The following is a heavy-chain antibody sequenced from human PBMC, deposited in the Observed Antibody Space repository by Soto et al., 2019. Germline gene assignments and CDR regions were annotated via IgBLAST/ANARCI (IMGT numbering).Heavy chain of an antibody. J-gene: IGHJ5*02. CDR1: GYTFTGYD. D-gene: IGHD6-13*01. Sequence: GASVKVSCKASGYTFTGYDINWVRQAPGQGLEWMRWMNPNSGNTGYAQKFQGRVTMTRNTSISTTYMDLSSLRSEDTAVYYCARGLRNPTAAGNWFDPWGQGTLVTVSS. CDR3: ARGLRNPTAAGNWFDP. V-gene: IGHV1-8*01. CDR2: MNPNSGNT.